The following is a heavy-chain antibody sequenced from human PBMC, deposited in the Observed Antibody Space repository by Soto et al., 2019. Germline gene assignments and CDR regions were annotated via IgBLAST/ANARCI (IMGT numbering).Heavy chain of an antibody. J-gene: IGHJ6*02. CDR1: GGTFSSYA. Sequence: QVQLVQSGAEVKKPGSSVKVSCKASGGTFSSYAISWVRQAPGQGLEWMGGIIPIFGTANYAQKFQGRVTIAADESTSTAYMELSSLRSEDTAVYYCASSPYYYDSSGQGGMDVWRQGTTVTVSS. V-gene: IGHV1-69*01. CDR3: ASSPYYYDSSGQGGMDV. CDR2: IIPIFGTA. D-gene: IGHD3-22*01.